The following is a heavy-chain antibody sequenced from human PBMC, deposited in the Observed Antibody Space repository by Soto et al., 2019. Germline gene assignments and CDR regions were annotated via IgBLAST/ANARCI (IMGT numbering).Heavy chain of an antibody. CDR2: IYYSGST. Sequence: XEGLSLRCTDAGGSISSYYWSWIRQPPGKGLEWIGYIYYSGSTNYNPSLKSRVTISVDTSKNQFSLKLSSVNAADTAVYYCARGRYYYDSSGYYYWGQGTMVTV. J-gene: IGHJ4*02. CDR1: GGSISSYY. CDR3: ARGRYYYDSSGYYY. V-gene: IGHV4-59*01. D-gene: IGHD3-22*01.